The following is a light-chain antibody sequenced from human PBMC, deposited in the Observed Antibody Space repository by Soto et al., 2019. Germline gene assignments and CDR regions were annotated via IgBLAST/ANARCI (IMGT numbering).Light chain of an antibody. Sequence: DIQMTQSPSSVSASLGDRVTITCRASQGIGVYLAWFQQKPGNVPKLLIYAASTLQAGVPSRFSGSGSGTDFTLTSISLQPEDVSAYYCQKYNSAPLTFGGGTKVEIK. J-gene: IGKJ4*01. V-gene: IGKV1-27*01. CDR1: QGIGVY. CDR3: QKYNSAPLT. CDR2: AAS.